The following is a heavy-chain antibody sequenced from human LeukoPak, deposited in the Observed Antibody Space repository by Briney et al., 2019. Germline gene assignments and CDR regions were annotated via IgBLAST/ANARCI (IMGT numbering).Heavy chain of an antibody. Sequence: ASVKVSCKASGYTFTSYYMHWVRQAPGQGLEWMGIINPSGGSTSYAQKFQGRVTMTRDMSTSTVYMELSSLRSEDTAVYYCARVDYDFWSGPGPFDYWGQGTLVTVSS. V-gene: IGHV1-46*01. CDR3: ARVDYDFWSGPGPFDY. D-gene: IGHD3-3*01. CDR2: INPSGGST. CDR1: GYTFTSYY. J-gene: IGHJ4*02.